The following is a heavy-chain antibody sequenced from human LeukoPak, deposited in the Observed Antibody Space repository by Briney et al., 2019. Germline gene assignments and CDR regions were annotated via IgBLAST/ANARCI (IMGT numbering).Heavy chain of an antibody. Sequence: PGGSLRLSCTVSGFTFGDYAMSWFRQAPGQGLEWVGFIRSKACGGTTEYAASVKGRFTISRDDSKSIAYLQMNGLKTEDTAVYYCTRDGSGWPEGYWGQGTLVTVSS. D-gene: IGHD6-19*01. CDR1: GFTFGDYA. CDR3: TRDGSGWPEGY. CDR2: IRSKACGGTT. J-gene: IGHJ4*02. V-gene: IGHV3-49*03.